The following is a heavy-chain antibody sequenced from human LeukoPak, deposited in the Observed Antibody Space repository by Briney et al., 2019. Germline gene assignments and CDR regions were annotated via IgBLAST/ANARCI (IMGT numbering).Heavy chain of an antibody. CDR2: ISGSGSTT. CDR1: GFTFSSYA. Sequence: GGSLRLSCAASGFTFSSYAMTWVRQAPGKGLEWVAAISGSGSTTYSADFAKGRFIISRDNSKSTLYLQMNSLRAEDTAVYHCAKQYSSSWHYFDYWGQGTLVTVSS. V-gene: IGHV3-23*01. CDR3: AKQYSSSWHYFDY. J-gene: IGHJ4*02. D-gene: IGHD6-13*01.